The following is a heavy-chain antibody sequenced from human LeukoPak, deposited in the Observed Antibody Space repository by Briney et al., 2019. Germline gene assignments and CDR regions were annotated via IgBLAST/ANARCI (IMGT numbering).Heavy chain of an antibody. CDR1: GFTFSDYY. V-gene: IGHV3-11*01. D-gene: IGHD3-9*01. CDR3: ARSLHYDILTGSGMDV. J-gene: IGHJ6*02. CDR2: ISSSGSTI. Sequence: GGSLRHSCAASGFTFSDYYMSWIRQAPGKGLEWVSYISSSGSTIYYADSVKGRFTISRDNAKNSLYLQMNSLRAEDTAVYYCARSLHYDILTGSGMDVWGQGTTVTVSS.